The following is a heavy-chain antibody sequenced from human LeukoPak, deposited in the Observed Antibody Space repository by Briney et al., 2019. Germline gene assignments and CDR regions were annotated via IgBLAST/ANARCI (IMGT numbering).Heavy chain of an antibody. D-gene: IGHD6-13*01. V-gene: IGHV4-59*11. CDR2: IYYSGTT. CDR3: ARESYSSSWYADY. J-gene: IGHJ4*02. CDR1: GDSISGHY. Sequence: SETLSLTCTVSGDSISGHYWNWIRQTPGKGLEGIGYIYYSGTTNYNPSLKSRVTISLDTSKNQFSLKLSSVTAADTAVYYCARESYSSSWYADYWGQGTLATVSS.